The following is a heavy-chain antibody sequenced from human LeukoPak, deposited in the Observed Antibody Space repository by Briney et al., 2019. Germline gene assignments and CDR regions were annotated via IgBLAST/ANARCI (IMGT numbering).Heavy chain of an antibody. CDR2: ISYSGST. Sequence: PSETLSLTCTVSGDSISNYYWSWIRQPPGKGLEWIGYISYSGSTNYNPSLKGRVTISIDTSKNQFSLKLASVTAADTAVYYCARTGIDTGDYYFDYWGQGALVTVSS. V-gene: IGHV4-59*01. D-gene: IGHD6-13*01. CDR1: GDSISNYY. J-gene: IGHJ4*02. CDR3: ARTGIDTGDYYFDY.